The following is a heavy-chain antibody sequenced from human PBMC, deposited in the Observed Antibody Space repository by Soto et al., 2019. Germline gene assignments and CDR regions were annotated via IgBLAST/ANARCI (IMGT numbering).Heavy chain of an antibody. Sequence: GGSLRLSCAASGFTFSSYGMHWVRQAPGKGLEWVAVISYDGSNKYYADSVKGRFTISRDNSKNTLYLQMNSLRAEDTAVYYCAKASNLYYSNYGLDVWGKGTTVTVSS. CDR3: AKASNLYYSNYGLDV. V-gene: IGHV3-30*18. CDR1: GFTFSSYG. CDR2: ISYDGSNK. J-gene: IGHJ6*04. D-gene: IGHD4-4*01.